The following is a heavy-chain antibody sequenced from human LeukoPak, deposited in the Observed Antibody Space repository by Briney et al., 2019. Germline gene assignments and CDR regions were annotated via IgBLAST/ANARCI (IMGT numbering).Heavy chain of an antibody. CDR3: ARSLKVTIFGVAAPHYYYYGMDV. J-gene: IGHJ6*02. V-gene: IGHV1-2*04. D-gene: IGHD3-3*01. Sequence: ASVKVSCKASGYTFTGYYMHWVRQAPGQGLEWMGWINPNSGGTNYAQKFQGWVTMTRDTSISTAYMELSRLRSDDTAVYYCARSLKVTIFGVAAPHYYYYGMDVWGQGTTVTVSS. CDR2: INPNSGGT. CDR1: GYTFTGYY.